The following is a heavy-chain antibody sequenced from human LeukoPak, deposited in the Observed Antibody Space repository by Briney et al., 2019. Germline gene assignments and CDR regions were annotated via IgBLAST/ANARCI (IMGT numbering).Heavy chain of an antibody. J-gene: IGHJ4*02. CDR3: TTYYYDSTSDFAY. CDR2: IKSKTDGGTT. V-gene: IGHV3-15*01. Sequence: GGSLRLSCAASGFTFSNAWMSWVRQAPGKGLEWVGRIKSKTDGGTTDYAAPVKGRFTISRDDSKNTLYLQMNSLKTEDTAVYYCTTYYYDSTSDFAYWGQGTLVTVSS. D-gene: IGHD3-22*01. CDR1: GFTFSNAW.